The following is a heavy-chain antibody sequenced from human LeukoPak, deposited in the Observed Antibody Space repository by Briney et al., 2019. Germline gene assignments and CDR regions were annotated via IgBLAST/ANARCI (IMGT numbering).Heavy chain of an antibody. J-gene: IGHJ4*02. CDR3: ASRYYDIDY. CDR2: INPNSCGT. D-gene: IGHD3-22*01. CDR1: GYTFIGYY. V-gene: IGHV1-2*06. Sequence: ASVKVSCKASGYTFIGYYMHWVRQAPVHRLEWMGRINPNSCGTNYAQKCQDRVTMTRDTSISTAYMELSRLRSDDTAVYYCASRYYDIDYWGQGTLVTVSS.